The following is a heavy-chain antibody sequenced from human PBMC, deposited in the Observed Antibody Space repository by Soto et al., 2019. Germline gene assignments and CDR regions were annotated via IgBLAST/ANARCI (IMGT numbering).Heavy chain of an antibody. CDR3: ASGGAGSGPFTWELPDH. V-gene: IGHV1-45*02. CDR2: ITPFNGDV. Sequence: QMQLVQSGAEVKKTGSTVTVSCKALGNTFTYRYLHWVRQAPGQALELMGWITPFNGDVHYAHKFQERVTITRDRSINTAYMRMSSLRSEDTAMYYCASGGAGSGPFTWELPDHWGQGTLVTVSS. CDR1: GNTFTYRY. J-gene: IGHJ4*02. D-gene: IGHD1-26*01.